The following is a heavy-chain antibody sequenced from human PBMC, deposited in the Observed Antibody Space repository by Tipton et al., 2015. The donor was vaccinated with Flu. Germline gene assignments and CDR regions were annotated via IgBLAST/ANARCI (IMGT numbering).Heavy chain of an antibody. V-gene: IGHV1-18*04. CDR3: ARDQSDSQASVFGVVIGEDAFDI. J-gene: IGHJ3*02. CDR1: GYTFTSYG. D-gene: IGHD3-3*01. CDR2: ISAYNGNT. Sequence: QSGPEVKKPGASVKVSCKASGYTFTSYGISWVRQAPGQGLEWMGWISAYNGNTNYAQKLQGRVTMTTDTSTSTAYMELRSLASDDTAGYCCARDQSDSQASVFGVVIGEDAFDIWGQGTLVTVSA.